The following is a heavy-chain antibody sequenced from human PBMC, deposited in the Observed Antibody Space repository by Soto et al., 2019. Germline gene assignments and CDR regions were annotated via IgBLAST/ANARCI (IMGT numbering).Heavy chain of an antibody. CDR1: GFTFSGYG. CDR3: GKEDASGSYSLDY. V-gene: IGHV3-30*18. CDR2: ISYYGTNE. J-gene: IGHJ4*02. Sequence: GGSLRLSCEASGFTFSGYGMHWVRQAPGKWLEWVAVISYYGTNEYYEDSVKGRFTISRDNSKNTLYLQMNGLRIEDTAVYFCGKEDASGSYSLDYWGQGXQVTVYS. D-gene: IGHD1-26*01.